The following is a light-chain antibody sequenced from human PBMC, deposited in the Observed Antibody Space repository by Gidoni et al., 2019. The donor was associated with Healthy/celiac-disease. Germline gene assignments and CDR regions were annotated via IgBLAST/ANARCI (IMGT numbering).Light chain of an antibody. V-gene: IGKV1-39*01. CDR1: QSISSY. CDR2: AAS. CDR3: QQSYSTPHT. J-gene: IGKJ2*01. Sequence: DIQMTQSPSSLSASVGDRVTIPCRASQSISSYLNWYQQKPGKAPKLLIYAASSLQSGVPSRFRGSGSGTDFTLTISSLQPEDFATYYCQQSYSTPHTFGQGTKLEIK.